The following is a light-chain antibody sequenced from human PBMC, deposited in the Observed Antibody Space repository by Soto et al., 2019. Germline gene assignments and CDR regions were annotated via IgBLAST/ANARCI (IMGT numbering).Light chain of an antibody. V-gene: IGLV2-14*01. CDR2: DVS. CDR1: SSDVGGYNY. Sequence: QSVLTQPASVSGSPGQSITISCTGTSSDVGGYNYVSWYQQHPGKAPKLMIYDVSDRPSGVSNRFSGSKSGNTASLTISGLQAEDEADYYCWSYAGNTIFVFGGGTKLTVL. J-gene: IGLJ2*01. CDR3: WSYAGNTIFV.